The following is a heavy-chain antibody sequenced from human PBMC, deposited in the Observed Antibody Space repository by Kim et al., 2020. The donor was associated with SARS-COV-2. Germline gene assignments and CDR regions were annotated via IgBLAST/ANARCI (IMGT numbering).Heavy chain of an antibody. D-gene: IGHD6-13*01. CDR1: GFTFSSYV. CDR2: ITGTGGST. Sequence: GGSLRLSCATSGFTFSSYVMSWVRQAPGKGLEWVSAITGTGGSTYYADSVKGRFSISRDNPKNTLYLQMNSLRAEDTAIYYCAKGRAAGAGPLNFDYWGQGTLVTVSS. J-gene: IGHJ4*02. CDR3: AKGRAAGAGPLNFDY. V-gene: IGHV3-23*01.